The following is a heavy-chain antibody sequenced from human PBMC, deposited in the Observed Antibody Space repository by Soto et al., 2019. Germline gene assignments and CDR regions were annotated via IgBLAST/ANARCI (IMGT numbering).Heavy chain of an antibody. CDR3: AREQLGYSSWWFDP. D-gene: IGHD6-13*01. CDR1: GYTFTSYD. CDR2: MNPNSGDT. V-gene: IGHV1-8*01. Sequence: QVQLVQSGAEVKKPGASVEVSCKASGYTFTSYDINWVRQATGQGLEWMGWMNPNSGDTGYAQKFQGRVTMTRNTSISTAYMELSSLRSEDTAVYYCAREQLGYSSWWFDPWGQGTLVTVSS. J-gene: IGHJ5*02.